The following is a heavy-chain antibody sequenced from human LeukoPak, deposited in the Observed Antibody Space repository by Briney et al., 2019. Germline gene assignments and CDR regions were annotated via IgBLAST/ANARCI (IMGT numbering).Heavy chain of an antibody. CDR3: ARLILAEWSDRYFDY. V-gene: IGHV4-31*03. Sequence: SQTLSLTCTVSGGSITSGGYYGSWIRQHPGTGLEWIGYIYYSGSTYYNPSLKSRVTISVDTSKNQFSLKLSSVTAADTAVYYCARLILAEWSDRYFDYWGQGTLVTVSS. CDR2: IYYSGST. J-gene: IGHJ4*02. CDR1: GGSITSGGYY. D-gene: IGHD3-16*01.